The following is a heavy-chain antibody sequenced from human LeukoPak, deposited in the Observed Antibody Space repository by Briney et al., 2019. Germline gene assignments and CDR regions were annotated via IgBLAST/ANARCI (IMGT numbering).Heavy chain of an antibody. Sequence: AGGSLRLSCAASGFTVSSNYMSWVRQAPGKGLEWVAGTYSGGSTYYADSVKGRFTISRDNSMNTLYLQMNSLRAEDTAVYYCARALGIATAGAYYMDVWGKGTTVTVSS. J-gene: IGHJ6*03. CDR1: GFTVSSNY. D-gene: IGHD6-13*01. V-gene: IGHV3-53*01. CDR2: TYSGGST. CDR3: ARALGIATAGAYYMDV.